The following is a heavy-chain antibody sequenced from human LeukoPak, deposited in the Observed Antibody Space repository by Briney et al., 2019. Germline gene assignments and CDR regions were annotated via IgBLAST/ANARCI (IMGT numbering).Heavy chain of an antibody. CDR3: ARRIQLGDYFDY. D-gene: IGHD5-24*01. V-gene: IGHV4-39*07. CDR2: IYYSGST. J-gene: IGHJ4*02. CDR1: GGSISSSSYY. Sequence: PSETLSLTCTVSGGSISSSSYYWGWIRQPPGKGLEWIGSIYYSGSTNYNPSLKSRVTISVDTSNNQFSLKLSSVTAADTAVYYCARRIQLGDYFDYWARGTLVTVSS.